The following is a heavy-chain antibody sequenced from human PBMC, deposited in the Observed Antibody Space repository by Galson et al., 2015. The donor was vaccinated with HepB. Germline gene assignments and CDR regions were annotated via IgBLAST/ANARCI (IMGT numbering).Heavy chain of an antibody. D-gene: IGHD3-16*01. J-gene: IGHJ4*02. CDR2: TYYTSKWYS. Sequence: CAISGDSVSSYSPHWHWIRQSPSRGLEWLGRTYYTSKWYSDYAMSAKGRITFNADTSKNQLSLQLNSVTPEDTAVYYCAREGNSLGHWGQGTLVTVSS. V-gene: IGHV6-1*01. CDR1: GDSVSSYSPH. CDR3: AREGNSLGH.